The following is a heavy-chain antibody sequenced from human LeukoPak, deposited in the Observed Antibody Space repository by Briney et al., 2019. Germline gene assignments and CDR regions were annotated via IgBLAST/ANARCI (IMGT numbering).Heavy chain of an antibody. CDR3: ARGGRVHYYYMDV. J-gene: IGHJ6*03. D-gene: IGHD1-1*01. CDR2: ISSSGSTI. Sequence: PGGSLRLSCAASGFTFSHYYISWIRQAPGKGLEWVSYISSSGSTIYYADSVKGRFTISRDNAKNSLYLQMNSLRAEDAAVYYCARGGRVHYYYMDVWGKGTTVTVSS. CDR1: GFTFSHYY. V-gene: IGHV3-11*01.